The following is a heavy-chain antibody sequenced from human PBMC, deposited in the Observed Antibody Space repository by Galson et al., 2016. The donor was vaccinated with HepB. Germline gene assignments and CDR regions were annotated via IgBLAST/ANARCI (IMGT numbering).Heavy chain of an antibody. D-gene: IGHD3-16*01. CDR2: IYNSGST. CDR3: ARRGSGGPAAYFFVY. Sequence: SETLSLTCTVSGGSISSSSYYWGWIRQPPGKGLEWIGSIYNSGSTYYNPSLKSRVTISVDTSKNQFSLKLSSVTAADTAIYYCARRGSGGPAAYFFVYWGQGALVTVSS. J-gene: IGHJ4*02. V-gene: IGHV4-39*01. CDR1: GGSISSSSYY.